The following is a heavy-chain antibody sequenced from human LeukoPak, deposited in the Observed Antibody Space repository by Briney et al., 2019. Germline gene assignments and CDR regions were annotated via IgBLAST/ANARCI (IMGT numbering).Heavy chain of an antibody. J-gene: IGHJ4*02. D-gene: IGHD6-13*01. CDR2: ISYDGNNK. CDR3: AKTRSSWSPDY. CDR1: GFTFSSYG. V-gene: IGHV3-30*18. Sequence: GGSLRLSCAASGFTFSSYGMHWVRQAPGKGLEWVAVISYDGNNKYYADSVKGRFTISRDNSKNTLYLQMNSLRAEDTAVYYCAKTRSSWSPDYWGQGTLVTVSS.